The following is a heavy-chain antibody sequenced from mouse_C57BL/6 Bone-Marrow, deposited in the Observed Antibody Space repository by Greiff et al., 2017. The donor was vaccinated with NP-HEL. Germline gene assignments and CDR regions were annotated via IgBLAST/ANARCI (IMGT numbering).Heavy chain of an antibody. Sequence: EVQLQESGPGLVKPSQSLSLTCSVTGYSIPSGYYWNWIRQFPGNKLEWMGYISYDGSNNYNPSLKNRISITRDTSKNQFFLKLNSVTTEDTATYYCAAFAYWGQGTLVTVSA. CDR2: ISYDGSN. CDR1: GYSIPSGYY. J-gene: IGHJ3*01. V-gene: IGHV3-6*01. CDR3: AAFAY.